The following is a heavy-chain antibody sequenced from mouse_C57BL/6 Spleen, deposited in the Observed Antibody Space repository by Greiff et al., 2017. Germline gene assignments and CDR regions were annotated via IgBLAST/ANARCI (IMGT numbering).Heavy chain of an antibody. V-gene: IGHV1-82*01. CDR3: AREHSSGYGYYAMDY. CDR1: GYAFSSSW. Sequence: QVQLQQSGPELVKPGASVKISCKASGYAFSSSWMNWVKQRPGKGLEWIGRIYPGDGDTNYNGKFKGKATLTADKSSSTAYMQLSSLTSEDSAVYCCAREHSSGYGYYAMDYWGQGTSVTVSS. CDR2: IYPGDGDT. D-gene: IGHD3-2*02. J-gene: IGHJ4*01.